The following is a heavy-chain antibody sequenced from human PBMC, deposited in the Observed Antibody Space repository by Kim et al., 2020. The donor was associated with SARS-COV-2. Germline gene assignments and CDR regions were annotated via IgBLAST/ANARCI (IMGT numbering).Heavy chain of an antibody. V-gene: IGHV1-69*13. CDR1: GGTFSSYV. D-gene: IGHD2-15*01. Sequence: SVKVSCKTSGGTFSSYVISWVRQAPGQGLEWVGGIIPIFGTTNYAQNFQDRVTITADECTNTAYIELSSLRSDDTAVYYCAVCDVSCSGSNYFYGMDVGRQGTLVTVAS. J-gene: IGHJ6*02. CDR3: AVCDVSCSGSNYFYGMDV. CDR2: IIPIFGTT.